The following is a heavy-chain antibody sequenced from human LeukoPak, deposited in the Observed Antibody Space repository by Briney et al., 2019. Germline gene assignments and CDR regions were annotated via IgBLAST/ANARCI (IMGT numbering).Heavy chain of an antibody. CDR1: GFTFSTSA. Sequence: GGSLRLSCAASGFTFSTSAMNWVRQAPGKGLEWVSSINNVRSHIYYADSVRGRFTISRDNANNVLYLQMNSLRAEDTAVYYCAKVTMVRGVMAFDYWGQGTLVTVSS. V-gene: IGHV3-21*06. CDR3: AKVTMVRGVMAFDY. CDR2: INNVRSHI. D-gene: IGHD3-10*01. J-gene: IGHJ4*02.